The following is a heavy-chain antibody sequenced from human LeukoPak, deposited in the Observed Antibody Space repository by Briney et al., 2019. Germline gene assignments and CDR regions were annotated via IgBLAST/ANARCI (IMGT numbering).Heavy chain of an antibody. CDR2: INPGGGST. Sequence: ASVKVSCKASGYTFTSYYMHWVRQAPGQGLEWMGIINPGGGSTSYAQKFQGRVTMTRDTSTSTVYMELSNLRSEDTAVYYCARALSTVPSGGPFDYWGQGTLVTVSS. CDR3: ARALSTVPSGGPFDY. J-gene: IGHJ4*02. V-gene: IGHV1-46*01. CDR1: GYTFTSYY. D-gene: IGHD4-17*01.